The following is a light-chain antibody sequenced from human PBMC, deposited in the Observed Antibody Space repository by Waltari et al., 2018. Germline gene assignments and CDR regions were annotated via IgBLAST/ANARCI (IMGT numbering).Light chain of an antibody. V-gene: IGKV1-5*03. CDR1: QDIGPY. Sequence: DIQMTQSPSTLSASVGDRVTITCRASQDIGPYLAWYQQKPGKAPNLLIYKSSILESGVPSRFSGSGSGTEFTLTISNLQPDDFATYYCQQYDSFWTFGQGTKVEIK. CDR3: QQYDSFWT. CDR2: KSS. J-gene: IGKJ1*01.